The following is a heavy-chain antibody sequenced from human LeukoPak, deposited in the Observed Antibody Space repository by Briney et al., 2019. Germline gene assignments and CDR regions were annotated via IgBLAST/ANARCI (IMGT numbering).Heavy chain of an antibody. V-gene: IGHV1-69*05. CDR3: ARDYGVNLGSYYYIDV. Sequence: WASVKVSCKASGGTFSSYAISWVRQAPGQGLEWMGRIIPIFGTANYAQKFQGRVTITTDESTSTAYMELSSLRSEDTAVYYCARDYGVNLGSYYYIDVWGKGTTVTVSS. J-gene: IGHJ6*03. D-gene: IGHD4/OR15-4a*01. CDR2: IIPIFGTA. CDR1: GGTFSSYA.